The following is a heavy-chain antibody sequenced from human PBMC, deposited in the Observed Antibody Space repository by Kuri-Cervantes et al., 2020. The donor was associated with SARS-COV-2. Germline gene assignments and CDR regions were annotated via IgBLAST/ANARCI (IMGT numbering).Heavy chain of an antibody. V-gene: IGHV3-48*01. CDR3: ARGERYYFDY. CDR1: GFTFSSNS. CDR2: ISGSGFSI. D-gene: IGHD6-25*01. Sequence: GESLKISCVASGFTFSSNSMNWVRQAPGKGLEWVSYISGSGFSIYYADSLKGRFTISRDNAKNSLYLQMNSLTAEDTAVYYCARGERYYFDYWGQGSPVTVSS. J-gene: IGHJ4*02.